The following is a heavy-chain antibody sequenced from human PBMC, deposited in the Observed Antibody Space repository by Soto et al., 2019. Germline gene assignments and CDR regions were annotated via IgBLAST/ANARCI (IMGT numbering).Heavy chain of an antibody. D-gene: IGHD6-13*01. CDR2: IYYSGST. J-gene: IGHJ4*02. V-gene: IGHV4-59*08. Sequence: SETLSLTCTVSGSPINNYYWSWIRQPPGKGLEWIGYIYYSGSTNYNPSLKSRVTISVDTSKNQFSLKLSSVTAADTAVYYCARRYSSSFDYWGQGTLVTVSS. CDR1: GSPINNYY. CDR3: ARRYSSSFDY.